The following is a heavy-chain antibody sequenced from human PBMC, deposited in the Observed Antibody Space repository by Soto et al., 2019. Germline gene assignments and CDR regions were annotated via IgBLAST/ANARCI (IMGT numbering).Heavy chain of an antibody. CDR1: GYTFSSYD. V-gene: IGHV1-18*01. D-gene: IGHD3-10*01. CDR2: MSANNGNT. J-gene: IGHJ6*02. CDR3: ALHPYYGSADYYYYGMDV. Sequence: ASVKVSCKDSGYTFSSYDINWVRQAPGQGLEWMGWMSANNGNTNYPQKLQGRVTMTTDTSTSTAYMELRSLRSDDTAVYYCALHPYYGSADYYYYGMDVWGQGTTVTVSS.